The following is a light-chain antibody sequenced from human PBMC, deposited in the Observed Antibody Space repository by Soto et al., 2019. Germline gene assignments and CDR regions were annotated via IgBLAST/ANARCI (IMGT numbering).Light chain of an antibody. CDR3: SSYTISGAVV. Sequence: QSALTQPASVSGSPGQSITISCTGTSSDVGGYNYVSWYQQHPGNAPKLMIYDVSNRPSGVSNRFSGSKSGSTASLTISGLQPEDEAHYYCSSYTISGAVVFGGGTKLT. V-gene: IGLV2-14*03. CDR2: DVS. CDR1: SSDVGGYNY. J-gene: IGLJ2*01.